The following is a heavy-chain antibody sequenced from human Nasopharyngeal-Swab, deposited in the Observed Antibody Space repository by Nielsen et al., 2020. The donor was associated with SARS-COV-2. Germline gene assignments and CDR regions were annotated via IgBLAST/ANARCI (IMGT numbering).Heavy chain of an antibody. V-gene: IGHV3-11*01. CDR2: ISSSGSTI. D-gene: IGHD1-26*01. Sequence: REAPGKGQEWVSCISSSGSTIYYADSVKGRFTISRDNAKNSLYLQMNSLRAEDTAVYYCARGGIGIVGASDAFDIWGQGTMVTVSS. J-gene: IGHJ3*02. CDR3: ARGGIGIVGASDAFDI.